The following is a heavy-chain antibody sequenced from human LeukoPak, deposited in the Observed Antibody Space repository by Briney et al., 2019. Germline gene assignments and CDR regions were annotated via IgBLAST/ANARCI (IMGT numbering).Heavy chain of an antibody. D-gene: IGHD2-2*01. J-gene: IGHJ6*02. CDR3: ARDNHVCSSTSCQYYYYGMDV. CDR2: INPNSGGT. V-gene: IGHV1-2*02. Sequence: ASVTVSFKASGYTFTVYYMHWVRQAPGQGLEWMGWINPNSGGTNYAQKFQGRVTMTRDTSISTAYMELSSLRSDDTAVYYCARDNHVCSSTSCQYYYYGMDVWGLGTTVTVSS. CDR1: GYTFTVYY.